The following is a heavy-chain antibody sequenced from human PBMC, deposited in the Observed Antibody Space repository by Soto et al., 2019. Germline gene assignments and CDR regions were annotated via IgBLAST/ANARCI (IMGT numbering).Heavy chain of an antibody. CDR3: ATQDIVATVVVY. Sequence: QLQLQESGPGLVKPSETLSLTCTVSGGSISSSSYYWGWIRQPPGKGLEWIGSIYYSGSTYYNPCLKSRVTISVDTSKNQFSLKLSSVTAADTAVYYCATQDIVATVVVYWGQGTLVTVSS. CDR2: IYYSGST. V-gene: IGHV4-39*01. J-gene: IGHJ4*02. D-gene: IGHD5-12*01. CDR1: GGSISSSSYY.